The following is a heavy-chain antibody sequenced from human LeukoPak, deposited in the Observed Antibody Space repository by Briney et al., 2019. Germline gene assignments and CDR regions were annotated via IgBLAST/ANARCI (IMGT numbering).Heavy chain of an antibody. CDR2: IYYSGST. J-gene: IGHJ5*02. Sequence: PSETLSLTCTVSGGSISSYYWSWIRQPPGKGLEWIGYIYYSGSTNYNPSLKSRVTISVDTSKNQFSLKLSSVTAADTAVYYCVRTDVDTAMGNNWFDPWGQGTLVTVSS. D-gene: IGHD5-18*01. CDR1: GGSISSYY. CDR3: VRTDVDTAMGNNWFDP. V-gene: IGHV4-59*08.